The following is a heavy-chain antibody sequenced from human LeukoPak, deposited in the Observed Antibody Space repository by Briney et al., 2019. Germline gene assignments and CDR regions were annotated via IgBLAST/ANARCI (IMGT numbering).Heavy chain of an antibody. CDR2: IDTAGGT. D-gene: IGHD5-18*01. Sequence: GGSLRLSCEASGFTFSIYDMHWVRQVTGKGLEWVSGIDTAGGTYYPDSVKGRSTMSRENAKNSLHLQMNSLRAGDTAVYYCARDPLQIQLLLGYFDYWGQGTLVTVSS. V-gene: IGHV3-13*01. CDR1: GFTFSIYD. CDR3: ARDPLQIQLLLGYFDY. J-gene: IGHJ4*02.